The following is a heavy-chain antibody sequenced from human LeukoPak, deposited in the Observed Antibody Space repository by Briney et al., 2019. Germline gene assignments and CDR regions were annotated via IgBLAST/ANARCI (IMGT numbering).Heavy chain of an antibody. CDR3: ATGTHYDLLPF. Sequence: ASVTVSCKVSGSSITDLSTHWVRQAHGKGLEWMGGFDPGSGEIINEQKFQDRVTMTENTSTDTAYMELSSLRSEDTALYYCATGTHYDLLPFWGQGTLVTVSS. J-gene: IGHJ4*02. CDR2: FDPGSGEI. CDR1: GSSITDLS. D-gene: IGHD3-9*01. V-gene: IGHV1-24*01.